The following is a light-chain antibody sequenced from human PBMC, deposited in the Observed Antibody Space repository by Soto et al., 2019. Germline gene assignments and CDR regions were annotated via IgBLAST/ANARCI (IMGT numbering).Light chain of an antibody. J-gene: IGKJ2*01. CDR3: QQYENLLYT. CDR2: DAS. Sequence: DIQMTQSPSSLSASVGDRVTISCQARHDISIYLTRYQQKPGEAHKVLIYDASTLETGVPSRFSGSGSGTYFTFTISSLQPEDIATYHCQQYENLLYTFGQGTKLEIK. V-gene: IGKV1-33*01. CDR1: HDISIY.